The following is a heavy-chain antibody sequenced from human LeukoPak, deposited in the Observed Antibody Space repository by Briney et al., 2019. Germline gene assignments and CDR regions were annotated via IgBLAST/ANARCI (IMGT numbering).Heavy chain of an antibody. V-gene: IGHV4-59*01. CDR1: DDSITMYY. D-gene: IGHD3-16*01. CDR3: ARERGGSKLSGLYGRDYYYMDV. J-gene: IGHJ6*03. Sequence: PSETLSLTCSVSDDSITMYYWSWIRQPPGKGLEWIGYIYYSGSTNYNPSLKSRVTISVATSKNQFSLKLSSVTAADTAVYFCARERGGSKLSGLYGRDYYYMDVWGKGTTVTVSS. CDR2: IYYSGST.